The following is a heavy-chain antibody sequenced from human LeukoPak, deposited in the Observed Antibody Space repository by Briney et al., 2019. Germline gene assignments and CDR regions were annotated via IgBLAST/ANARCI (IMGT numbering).Heavy chain of an antibody. CDR3: AKDRAPIFGVVKSFDP. V-gene: IGHV3-30-3*01. J-gene: IGHJ5*02. D-gene: IGHD3-3*01. CDR1: GFTFSSYA. CDR2: ISYDGSNK. Sequence: GGSLRLSCAASGFTFSSYAMHWVRQAPGKGLEWVAVISYDGSNKYYADSVKGRFTISRDNSKNTLYLQMNSLRAEDTAVYYCAKDRAPIFGVVKSFDPWGQGTLVTVSS.